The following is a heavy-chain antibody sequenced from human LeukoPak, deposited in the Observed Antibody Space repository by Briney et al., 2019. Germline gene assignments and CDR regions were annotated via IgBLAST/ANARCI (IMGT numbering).Heavy chain of an antibody. CDR1: GGSISSYY. CDR2: IYYSGST. D-gene: IGHD6-13*01. V-gene: IGHV4-59*01. J-gene: IGHJ5*02. CDR3: AREGYSSSLREGWFDP. Sequence: SEALSLTCTVSGGSISSYYWSWIRQPPGKGLEWIGYIYYSGSTNYNPSLKSRVTISVDTSKNQFSQKLSSVTAADTAVYYCAREGYSSSLREGWFDPWGQGTLVTVSS.